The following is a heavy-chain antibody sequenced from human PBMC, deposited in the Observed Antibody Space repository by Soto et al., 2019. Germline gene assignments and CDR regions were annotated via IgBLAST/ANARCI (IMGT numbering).Heavy chain of an antibody. CDR1: GHTFSDYY. CDR2: INPKSGFT. Sequence: QVQLVQSGAEVKKPGASVKVSCKASGHTFSDYYMYWVRQAPGQGLEWMGWINPKSGFTNYAQKLQGWVTMTRDTSISTAYMELSRLTSDDTAVYYCARRGTSSGWYAFDYCGQGTLVTVSS. CDR3: ARRGTSSGWYAFDY. D-gene: IGHD6-19*01. V-gene: IGHV1-2*04. J-gene: IGHJ4*02.